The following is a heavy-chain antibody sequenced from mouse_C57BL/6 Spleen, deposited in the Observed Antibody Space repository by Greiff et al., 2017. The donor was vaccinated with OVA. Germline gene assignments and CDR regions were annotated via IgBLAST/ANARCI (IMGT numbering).Heavy chain of an antibody. CDR3: ERGEDYYGSSLYYFDY. Sequence: QVQLQQPGTELVKPGASVKLSCKASGYTFTSYWMHWVKQRPGQGLEWIGNINPSNGGTNYNEKFKSKATLTVDKSSSTAYMQLSSLTSEDSAVYYCERGEDYYGSSLYYFDYWGQGTTLTVSS. D-gene: IGHD1-1*01. J-gene: IGHJ2*01. V-gene: IGHV1-53*01. CDR2: INPSNGGT. CDR1: GYTFTSYW.